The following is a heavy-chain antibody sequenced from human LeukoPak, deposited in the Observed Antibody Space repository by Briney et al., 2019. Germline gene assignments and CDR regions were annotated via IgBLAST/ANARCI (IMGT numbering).Heavy chain of an antibody. Sequence: QTGGSLRLSCAASGFIFSTSGMTWVRQAPGKGLEWVSTISDNGGNTYYPDSVRGRFTISRDNSKNTLYLQMNSLRVEDTAVYYCAKGAYYDLWGQGTLVTVSS. CDR1: GFIFSTSG. CDR3: AKGAYYDL. CDR2: ISDNGGNT. J-gene: IGHJ4*02. V-gene: IGHV3-23*01. D-gene: IGHD3-22*01.